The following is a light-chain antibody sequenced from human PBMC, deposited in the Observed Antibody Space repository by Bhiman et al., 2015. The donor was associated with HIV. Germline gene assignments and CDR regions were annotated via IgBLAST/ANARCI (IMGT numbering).Light chain of an antibody. J-gene: IGLJ3*02. V-gene: IGLV1-51*01. Sequence: VLTQSPSVSVAPGQKVTISCSGSSSNIGNNYVSWYQQLPGTAPKLLIYDSNKRPSGIPDRFSGSKSGTSATLGITGLQTGDEADYYCGTWDSSLSAGVFGGGTKLTVL. CDR1: SSNIGNNY. CDR3: GTWDSSLSAGV. CDR2: DSN.